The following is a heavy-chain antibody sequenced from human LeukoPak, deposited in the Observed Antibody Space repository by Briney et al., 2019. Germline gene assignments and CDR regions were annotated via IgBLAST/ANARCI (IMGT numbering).Heavy chain of an antibody. CDR3: ARETSQKGAHYMDV. CDR2: IYYSGST. Sequence: SETLSLTCTDSGGSISSSSYYWGWIRQPPGKGLEWIGSIYYSGSTYYNPSLKSRVTISVDTSKNQFSLKLRSVTAADTAVYYCARETSQKGAHYMDVWGKGTTVTISS. V-gene: IGHV4-39*07. D-gene: IGHD3-16*01. CDR1: GGSISSSSYY. J-gene: IGHJ6*03.